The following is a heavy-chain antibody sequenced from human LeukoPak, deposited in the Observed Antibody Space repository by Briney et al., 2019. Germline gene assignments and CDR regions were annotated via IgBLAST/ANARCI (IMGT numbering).Heavy chain of an antibody. J-gene: IGHJ3*01. Sequence: ASVKVSCKTSGFTFTSHDYNWVRQAAGQGLEWMGWMNPNSGATGYAQKFQGRVTMTRDTSITTVYMELSSLTSEDTAAYYCARDGRGAAAPDDAFDVWGQGTMVTVSS. V-gene: IGHV1-8*01. CDR2: MNPNSGAT. CDR1: GFTFTSHD. D-gene: IGHD2-2*01. CDR3: ARDGRGAAAPDDAFDV.